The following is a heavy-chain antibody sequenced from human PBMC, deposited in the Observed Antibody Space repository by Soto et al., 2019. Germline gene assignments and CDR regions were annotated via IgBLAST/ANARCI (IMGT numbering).Heavy chain of an antibody. CDR3: ARQGDVLLWFGELGENWFDP. J-gene: IGHJ5*02. D-gene: IGHD3-10*01. CDR1: GGSISSSSYY. Sequence: SETLSLTCTVSGGSISSSSYYWGWIRQPPGKGLEWIGSIYYSGSTYYNPSLKSRVTISVDTSKNQFSLKLSSVTAADTAVYYCARQGDVLLWFGELGENWFDPRGQGTLVTVSS. V-gene: IGHV4-39*01. CDR2: IYYSGST.